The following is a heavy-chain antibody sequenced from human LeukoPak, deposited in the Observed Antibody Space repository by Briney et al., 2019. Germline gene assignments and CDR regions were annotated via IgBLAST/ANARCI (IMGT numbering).Heavy chain of an antibody. CDR1: GFTFTSYA. D-gene: IGHD2-2*01. Sequence: GGSLRLSCVASGFTFTSYAMNWARQAPGKGLEWISSISPTGLYVFHADSVRGRFTISRDGAKNSLYLQMDSLRAEDTAMYYCARVFQGEGGYAGYWVRGTMVGVSS. J-gene: IGHJ4*02. CDR2: ISPTGLYV. CDR3: ARVFQGEGGYAGY. V-gene: IGHV3-21*01.